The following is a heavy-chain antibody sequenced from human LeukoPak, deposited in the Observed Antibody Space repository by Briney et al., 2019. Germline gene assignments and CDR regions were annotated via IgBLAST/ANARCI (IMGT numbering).Heavy chain of an antibody. CDR3: ARDRAGKTAMAWGVDY. V-gene: IGHV1-18*01. Sequence: ASVKVSCKASGYTFTSYAMHWVRQAPGQRLEWMGWISAYNGNTNYAQKLQGRVTMTTDTSTSTAYMELRSLRSDDTAVYYCARDRAGKTAMAWGVDYWGQGTLVTVSS. CDR2: ISAYNGNT. CDR1: GYTFTSYA. J-gene: IGHJ4*02. D-gene: IGHD5-18*01.